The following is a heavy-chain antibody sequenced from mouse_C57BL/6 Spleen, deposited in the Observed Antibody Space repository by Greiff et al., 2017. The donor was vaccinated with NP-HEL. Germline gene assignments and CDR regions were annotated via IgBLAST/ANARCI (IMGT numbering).Heavy chain of an antibody. CDR2: IDPSDSYT. Sequence: QVQLQQPGAELVMPGASVKLSCKASGYTFTSYWMHWVKQRPGQGLEWIGEIDPSDSYTNFNQKFKGKSTLTVDKSSSTAYMQLSSLTSEDSAVYYCARYDYDGGYYAMDYWGQGTSVTVSS. D-gene: IGHD2-4*01. J-gene: IGHJ4*01. CDR3: ARYDYDGGYYAMDY. CDR1: GYTFTSYW. V-gene: IGHV1-69*01.